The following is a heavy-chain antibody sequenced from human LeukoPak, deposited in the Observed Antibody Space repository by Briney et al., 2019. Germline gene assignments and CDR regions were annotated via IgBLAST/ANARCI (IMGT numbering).Heavy chain of an antibody. Sequence: GGSLRLSCAASGFTFSSYAMSWVRQAPGKGLEWVSAISGSGGSTYYADPVKGRFTISRDNSKNTLYLQMNSLRAEDTAVYYCAKPPSYGDYTNGDFDYWGQGTLVTVSS. J-gene: IGHJ4*02. CDR2: ISGSGGST. V-gene: IGHV3-23*01. CDR3: AKPPSYGDYTNGDFDY. CDR1: GFTFSSYA. D-gene: IGHD4-17*01.